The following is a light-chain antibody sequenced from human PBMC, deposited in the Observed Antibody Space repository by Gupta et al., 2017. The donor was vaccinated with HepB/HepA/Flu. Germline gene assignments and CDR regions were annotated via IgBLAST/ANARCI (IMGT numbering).Light chain of an antibody. Sequence: QSVLTQPPSASEAPGQRVSISCSGSSSNIGSNYVYWYQQFPGTAPKLLIYRNNQRPSGVPDRFSGSKSGTSVSLAISGLRSEDEAGYYCATWDDSLSGWVFGGGTKVTVL. J-gene: IGLJ3*02. CDR1: SSNIGSNY. V-gene: IGLV1-47*01. CDR3: ATWDDSLSGWV. CDR2: RNN.